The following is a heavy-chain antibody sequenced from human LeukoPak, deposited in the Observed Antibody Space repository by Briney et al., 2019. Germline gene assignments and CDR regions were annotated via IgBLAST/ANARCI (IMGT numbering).Heavy chain of an antibody. CDR2: IKQDGSEK. D-gene: IGHD6-19*01. CDR3: AKGPYSSGWSDWFDP. CDR1: GFTFSSYW. J-gene: IGHJ5*02. V-gene: IGHV3-7*03. Sequence: GGSLRLSCAASGFTFSSYWMSWVRQAPGKGLEWVANIKQDGSEKYYVDSVKGRFTISRDNAKNSLYLQMNSLRAEDTALYYCAKGPYSSGWSDWFDPWGQGTLVTVSS.